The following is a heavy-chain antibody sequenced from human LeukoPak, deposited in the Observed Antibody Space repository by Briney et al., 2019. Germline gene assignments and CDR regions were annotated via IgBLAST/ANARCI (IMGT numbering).Heavy chain of an antibody. CDR2: IYYSGST. D-gene: IGHD3-9*01. V-gene: IGHV4-39*07. CDR3: AGGSDILTGHYASDI. CDR1: GGSISSSSYY. Sequence: MASETLSLTCTVSGGSISSSSYYWGWIRQPPGKGLEWIGSIYYSGSTYYNPSLKSRVTISVDTSKNQFSPKLSSVTAADTAVYYCAGGSDILTGHYASDIWGQGTMVTVSS. J-gene: IGHJ3*02.